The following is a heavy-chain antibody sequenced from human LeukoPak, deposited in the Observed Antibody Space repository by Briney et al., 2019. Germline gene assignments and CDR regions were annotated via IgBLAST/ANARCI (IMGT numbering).Heavy chain of an antibody. CDR3: ARGYGSGSYGGPGFDY. CDR2: ISSSSSYI. CDR1: GFTFSSYS. Sequence: RGSLRLSCAASGFTFSSYSMNWVRQAPGKGLEWVSSISSSSSYIYYADSVKGRFTISRDNAKNSLYLQMNSLRAEDTAVYYCARGYGSGSYGGPGFDYWGQGTLVTVSS. V-gene: IGHV3-21*01. J-gene: IGHJ4*02. D-gene: IGHD3-10*01.